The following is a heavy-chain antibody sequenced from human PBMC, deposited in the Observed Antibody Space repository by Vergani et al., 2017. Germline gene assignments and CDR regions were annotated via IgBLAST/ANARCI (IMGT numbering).Heavy chain of an antibody. CDR2: IIPILGIA. D-gene: IGHD4-17*01. CDR3: ARERAYDYGDLLLGMDV. CDR1: GGTFSSYT. J-gene: IGHJ6*04. V-gene: IGHV1-69*09. Sequence: QVQLVQSGAEVKKPGSSVKVSCKASGGTFSSYTISWVRQAPGQGLEWMGRIIPILGIANYAQKFQGRVTITADKSTSTAYMELSRLRAEDTAVYYCARERAYDYGDLLLGMDVWGKGTTVTVSS.